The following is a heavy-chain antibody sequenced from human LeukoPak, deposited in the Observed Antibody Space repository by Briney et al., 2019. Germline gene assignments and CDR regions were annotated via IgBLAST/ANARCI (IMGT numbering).Heavy chain of an antibody. J-gene: IGHJ4*02. D-gene: IGHD3-3*01. CDR3: ARANDFWSGYPFDY. V-gene: IGHV3-21*06. CDR1: GFTFSSYS. Sequence: PGGSLRLSCAASGFTFSSYSMNWVRQAPGKGLEWVSSISSSSSYIYYADSVRGRFTISRDNAKNSLYLQMNSLRAEDTAVYYCARANDFWSGYPFDYWGQGTLVTVSS. CDR2: ISSSSSYI.